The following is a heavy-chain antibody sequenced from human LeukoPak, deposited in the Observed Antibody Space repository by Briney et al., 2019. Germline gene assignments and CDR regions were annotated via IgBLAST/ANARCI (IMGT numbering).Heavy chain of an antibody. D-gene: IGHD3-10*01. V-gene: IGHV1-18*01. CDR1: GYTFTSYG. J-gene: IGHJ4*02. CDR2: ISAYNGNT. Sequence: ASVKVSCKASGYTFTSYGISWVRQAPGQGLEWMGWISAYNGNTNYAQKLQGRVTMTTDTSTSTASMELRSLRSDDTAVYYCARDVWFGERNFDYWGQGTLVTVSS. CDR3: ARDVWFGERNFDY.